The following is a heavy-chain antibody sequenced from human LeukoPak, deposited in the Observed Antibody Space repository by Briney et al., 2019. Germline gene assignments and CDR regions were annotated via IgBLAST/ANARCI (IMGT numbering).Heavy chain of an antibody. Sequence: SVKVSCKASGGTFSSYAISWVRQAPGQGLEWMGGIIPIFGTTNYAQKFQGRVTITADESTTTAYMELSSLRSEDTAMYHCARGTYYGRSGYYSFDYWGPGTLVTVSS. V-gene: IGHV1-69*01. CDR2: IIPIFGTT. CDR3: ARGTYYGRSGYYSFDY. CDR1: GGTFSSYA. J-gene: IGHJ4*02. D-gene: IGHD3-22*01.